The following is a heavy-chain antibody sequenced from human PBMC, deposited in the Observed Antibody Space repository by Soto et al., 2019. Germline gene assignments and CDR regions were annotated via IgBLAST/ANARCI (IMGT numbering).Heavy chain of an antibody. D-gene: IGHD5-18*01. CDR3: AKHSNTTMGHEK. Sequence: WDSLKISCKASGYSFSTNWIGWVRQMPGKGLEWVGFIYPGTADTRYSPSFQGQVTVSGDRCIRTAYLKCSGLKASETAIYYCAKHSNTTMGHEKWGQGTLVTVSS. J-gene: IGHJ4*02. V-gene: IGHV5-51*01. CDR2: IYPGTADT. CDR1: GYSFSTNW.